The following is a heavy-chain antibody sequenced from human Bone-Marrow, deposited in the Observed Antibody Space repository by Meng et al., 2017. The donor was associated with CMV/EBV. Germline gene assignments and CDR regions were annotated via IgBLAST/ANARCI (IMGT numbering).Heavy chain of an antibody. CDR3: ARVYARGAWVGYYDSSGPFDI. CDR1: GYTFTSYG. J-gene: IGHJ3*02. D-gene: IGHD3-22*01. Sequence: ASVKVSCKASGYTFTSYGISWVRQAPGQGLEWMGWISAYNGNTNYAQKLQGRVTMTTDTSTSTAYMELRSLRSDDTAVYYCARVYARGAWVGYYDSSGPFDIWGQGTIVTVS. V-gene: IGHV1-18*01. CDR2: ISAYNGNT.